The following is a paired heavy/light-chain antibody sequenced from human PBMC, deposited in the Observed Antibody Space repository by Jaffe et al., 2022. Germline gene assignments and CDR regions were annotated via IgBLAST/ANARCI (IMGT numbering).Heavy chain of an antibody. Sequence: QVQLQESGPGLVKPSETLSLTCAVSNYSITSPHYWTWLRQPPGKRLEWIAAIYHSGSPYYNPSLKSRVTISVDTSKNQFSLRLTSVTAADTAIYFCARASELIGGSHLDAFDIWGQGTLVTVSS. D-gene: IGHD1-26*01. V-gene: IGHV4-38-2*01. CDR1: NYSITSPHY. CDR2: IYHSGSP. CDR3: ARASELIGGSHLDAFDI. J-gene: IGHJ3*02.
Light chain of an antibody. J-gene: IGKJ5*01. Sequence: DIQMTQSPSSLSASVGDRVTITCRASQSISSYLNWYQQKPGKAPKLLIYGASSLQSGVPSRFSGSGSGTDFTLSISSLQPEDFATYYCQQTYSTLPITFGQGTRLEIK. V-gene: IGKV1-39*01. CDR3: QQTYSTLPIT. CDR1: QSISSY. CDR2: GAS.